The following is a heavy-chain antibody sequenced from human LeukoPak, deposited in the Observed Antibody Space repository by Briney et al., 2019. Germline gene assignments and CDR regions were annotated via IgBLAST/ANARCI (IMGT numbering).Heavy chain of an antibody. J-gene: IGHJ4*02. V-gene: IGHV5-51*01. D-gene: IGHD6-19*01. Sequence: GESLKISCKVSGYNFTNYWIGWVRQMPGKGLEWVGIIYPGDSDTRYSPSFQGQVTISADKSITTAYLKWSNLKASHTAMYYCARGRYSRGWFDYWGQGTLVTVSS. CDR2: IYPGDSDT. CDR3: ARGRYSRGWFDY. CDR1: GYNFTNYW.